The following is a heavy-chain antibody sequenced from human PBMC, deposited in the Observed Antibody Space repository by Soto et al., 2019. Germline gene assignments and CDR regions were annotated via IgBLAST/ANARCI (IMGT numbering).Heavy chain of an antibody. D-gene: IGHD6-13*01. CDR1: GGSFSGYY. J-gene: IGHJ6*03. Sequence: ASETLSLTCAVYGGSFSGYYWSWIRQPPGKGLEWIGEINHSGSTNYNPSLKSRVTISVDTSKNQFSLKLSSVTAADTAVYYCARGRSIAAAGTILRVGYYYYYMDVWGKGTTVTVSS. V-gene: IGHV4-34*01. CDR3: ARGRSIAAAGTILRVGYYYYYMDV. CDR2: INHSGST.